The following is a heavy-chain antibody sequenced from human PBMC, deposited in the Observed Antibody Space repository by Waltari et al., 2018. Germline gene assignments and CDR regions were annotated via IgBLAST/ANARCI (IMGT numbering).Heavy chain of an antibody. CDR1: GFTFSSYG. V-gene: IGHV3-30*18. Sequence: QVQLVESGGGVVQPGRSLRLSCAASGFTFSSYGMPWVRQAPGKGLEWVAVIWYDGSNKYYADSVKGRFTISRDNSKNTLYLQMNSLRAEDTAMYYCAKAQSPYDILTGYYNWGQGTLVTVSS. D-gene: IGHD3-9*01. J-gene: IGHJ4*02. CDR3: AKAQSPYDILTGYYN. CDR2: IWYDGSNK.